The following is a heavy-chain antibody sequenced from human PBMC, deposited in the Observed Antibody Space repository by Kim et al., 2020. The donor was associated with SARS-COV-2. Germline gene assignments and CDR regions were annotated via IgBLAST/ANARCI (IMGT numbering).Heavy chain of an antibody. CDR2: ISGSGGST. J-gene: IGHJ4*02. D-gene: IGHD3-22*01. Sequence: GGSLRLSCAAFGSIFSSYAMSWVRHAPGNGREWVSAISGSGGSTYYADSVKGRFTIFRDNSKNTLYLQKNSLRAKDTGVYYCAKDPRTSLYYYESGGYSRPEYYFVYWGQRTLVTVSS. CDR1: GSIFSSYA. CDR3: AKDPRTSLYYYESGGYSRPEYYFVY. V-gene: IGHV3-23*01.